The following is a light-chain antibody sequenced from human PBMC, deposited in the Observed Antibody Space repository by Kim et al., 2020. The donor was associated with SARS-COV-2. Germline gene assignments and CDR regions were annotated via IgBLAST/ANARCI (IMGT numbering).Light chain of an antibody. J-gene: IGKJ4*01. Sequence: SVSVGDRVTITCRASQDISTWLAWYQQRPGKVPKLLIYAASSLQSGVPSRFSGSGSGTDFTLTISSLQPEDFATYYCQQANNFPLTFGGGTKLEI. V-gene: IGKV1-12*01. CDR3: QQANNFPLT. CDR1: QDISTW. CDR2: AAS.